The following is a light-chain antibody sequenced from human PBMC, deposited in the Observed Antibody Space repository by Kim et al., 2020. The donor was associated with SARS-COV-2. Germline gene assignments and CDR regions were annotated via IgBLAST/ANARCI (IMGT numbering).Light chain of an antibody. Sequence: QSALTQPASVSGSPGQSITISCTGTSSDVGGYNYVSWYQQHPGKAPTLMIYDVSNRPSGVSNRFSGSKSGNTASLTISGLQAEDEADYYCNSYTSSSTPYVFGTGTKVTVL. CDR1: SSDVGGYNY. CDR2: DVS. V-gene: IGLV2-14*03. J-gene: IGLJ1*01. CDR3: NSYTSSSTPYV.